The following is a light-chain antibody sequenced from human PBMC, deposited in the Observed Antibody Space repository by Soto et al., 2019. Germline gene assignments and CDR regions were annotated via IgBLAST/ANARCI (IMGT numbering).Light chain of an antibody. CDR3: QQYNSWPLT. Sequence: EIVMTQSPTLSMSPGEGATLSCRASQGVSNDLAWYQQKPGQAPRLLIYGASTRATGTPARFSGSGFGTEFTLTVSSLLSEDSAVYYCQQYNSWPLTFGQGTRLEI. V-gene: IGKV3-15*01. J-gene: IGKJ5*01. CDR2: GAS. CDR1: QGVSND.